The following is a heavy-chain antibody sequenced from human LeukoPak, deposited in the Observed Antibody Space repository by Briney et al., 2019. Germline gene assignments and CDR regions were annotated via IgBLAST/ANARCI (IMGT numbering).Heavy chain of an antibody. CDR2: INPNSGGT. CDR3: ARGGYTGYLDS. Sequence: ASVKVSCKASGYTFTSYGISWVRQAPGQGLEWMGWINPNSGGTNYAQKFQGRVTMTRDTSISTAYMELSRLRSDDTAVFFCARGGYTGYLDSWGQGTLVTVSS. D-gene: IGHD2-2*02. J-gene: IGHJ4*02. CDR1: GYTFTSYG. V-gene: IGHV1-2*02.